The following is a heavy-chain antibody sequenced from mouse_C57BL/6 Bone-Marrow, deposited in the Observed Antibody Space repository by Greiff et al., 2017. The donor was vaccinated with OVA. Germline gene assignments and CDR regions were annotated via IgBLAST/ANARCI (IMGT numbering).Heavy chain of an antibody. Sequence: EVKLVESGGGLVKPGGSLKLSCAASGFTFSDYGMHWVRQAPEKGLEWVAYISSGSSTIYYADTVKGRFTISRDNAKNTLFLQMTSLRSEDTAMYYCARGPYGSSHFDDWGKGTTLTVSS. V-gene: IGHV5-17*01. J-gene: IGHJ2*01. CDR3: ARGPYGSSHFDD. D-gene: IGHD1-1*01. CDR2: ISSGSSTI. CDR1: GFTFSDYG.